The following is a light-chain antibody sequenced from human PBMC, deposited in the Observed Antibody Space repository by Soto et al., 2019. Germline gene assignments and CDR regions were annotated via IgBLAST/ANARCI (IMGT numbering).Light chain of an antibody. CDR2: DAS. J-gene: IGKJ1*01. Sequence: DIQMTQSPSSLSASVGDRVTITCQASQDISNYLNWYQQKPGKAPKRLIYDASNLERGVPSRFSGSGSGTDFTFTISSLPPEDIATYYFQQYDNLPPWTFGPGTKVEIK. CDR1: QDISNY. V-gene: IGKV1-33*01. CDR3: QQYDNLPPWT.